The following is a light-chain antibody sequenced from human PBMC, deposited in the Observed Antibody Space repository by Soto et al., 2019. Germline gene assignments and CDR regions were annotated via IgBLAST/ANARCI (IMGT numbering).Light chain of an antibody. CDR1: QSIHTS. CDR2: DST. V-gene: IGKV3-11*01. Sequence: VVTQSPATLSLSPWERATLSCRASQSIHTSLAWYQQKSGKPPRLVIYDSTLRANGVPDRFGGSRSGTEFTLTINSLEPEDFAVYYCQQRNVWPPITFGQGTKVDIK. CDR3: QQRNVWPPIT. J-gene: IGKJ1*01.